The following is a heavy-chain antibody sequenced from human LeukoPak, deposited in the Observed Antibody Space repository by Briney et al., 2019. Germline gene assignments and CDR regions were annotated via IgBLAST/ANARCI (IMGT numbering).Heavy chain of an antibody. Sequence: GGSLRLSCAASGFTFSSYAMNWVRQAPGKGLEWVSGISGSGGRTHYADSVKGRLTISRDNSENTLYLQVNDVRVDDTAVYYCAKDKSVFSDYPSYLDYWGQGTLVTVSS. D-gene: IGHD6-25*01. V-gene: IGHV3-23*01. CDR3: AKDKSVFSDYPSYLDY. CDR1: GFTFSSYA. J-gene: IGHJ4*02. CDR2: ISGSGGRT.